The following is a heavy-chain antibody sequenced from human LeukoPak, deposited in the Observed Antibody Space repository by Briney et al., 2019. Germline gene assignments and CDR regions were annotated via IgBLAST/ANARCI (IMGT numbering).Heavy chain of an antibody. CDR3: ARGGFYGGKVDY. J-gene: IGHJ4*02. CDR2: VISDGTST. CDR1: GFTFRSYW. Sequence: PGGSLRLSCVASGFTFRSYWMHWVRQAPGTGLVWVSSVISDGTSTSYADSVKGRFAISRDNAKNTLYRQMNSLRAEDTAVYYCARGGFYGGKVDYWGQGTLVTVSS. D-gene: IGHD4-23*01. V-gene: IGHV3-74*01.